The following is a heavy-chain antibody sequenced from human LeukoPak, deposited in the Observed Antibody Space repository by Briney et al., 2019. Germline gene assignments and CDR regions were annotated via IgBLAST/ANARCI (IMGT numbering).Heavy chain of an antibody. V-gene: IGHV3-48*04. CDR3: ARDPRHFDS. Sequence: GGSLRLSCAASGFTFSFYSMNWVRQAPGKGLEWVSYISSSSSSIYYADSVKGRFTISRDNAKNSLYLQMSSLRVEDTAVYYCARDPRHFDSCGQGTLVTVSS. CDR2: ISSSSSSI. CDR1: GFTFSFYS. J-gene: IGHJ5*01.